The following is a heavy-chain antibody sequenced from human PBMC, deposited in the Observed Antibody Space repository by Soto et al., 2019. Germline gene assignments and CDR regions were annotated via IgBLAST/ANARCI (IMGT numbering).Heavy chain of an antibody. CDR3: ARGLRGPDY. CDR1: GFRFSASW. CDR2: INNDGSDA. V-gene: IGHV3-74*01. D-gene: IGHD3-10*01. Sequence: GGSLRLSCSTSGFRFSASWMHWVRQIPGQGLEWVSRINNDGSDAVYADSVKGRFTISRDNAENRLFLQMNSLRVEDMAVYYCARGLRGPDYWGQGTLVTVSS. J-gene: IGHJ4*02.